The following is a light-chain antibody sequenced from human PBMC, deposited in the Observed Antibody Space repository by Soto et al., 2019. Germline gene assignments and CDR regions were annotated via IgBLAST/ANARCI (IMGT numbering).Light chain of an antibody. Sequence: DIQMTQSPSTLSASVGDRVTISCRASQTISSWLAWYPQRPGKAPKLLIYDASSLETGVPSRFSGSGSGTEFALTISSLQPDDLATYYCQQHNSYPWTFGQGTLVEIK. CDR2: DAS. CDR3: QQHNSYPWT. J-gene: IGKJ1*01. CDR1: QTISSW. V-gene: IGKV1-5*01.